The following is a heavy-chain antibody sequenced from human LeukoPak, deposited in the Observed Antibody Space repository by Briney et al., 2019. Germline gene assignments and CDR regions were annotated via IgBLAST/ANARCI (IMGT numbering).Heavy chain of an antibody. J-gene: IGHJ3*02. CDR2: IYSDGRI. CDR1: GFTVSRNY. V-gene: IGHV3-66*01. Sequence: GGSLRLSCAASGFTVSRNYMNWVRQAPGKGLEWVSIIYSDGRIYYSDSVKGRFTTSRDNSKNTVHLQMNSLRDDDTAVYYCARVKRLLPNDAFDMWGQGTMVTVSS. D-gene: IGHD3-22*01. CDR3: ARVKRLLPNDAFDM.